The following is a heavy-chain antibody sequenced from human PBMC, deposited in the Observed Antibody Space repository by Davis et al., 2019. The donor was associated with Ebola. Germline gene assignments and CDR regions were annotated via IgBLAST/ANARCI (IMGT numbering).Heavy chain of an antibody. D-gene: IGHD5-24*01. CDR3: ARGVRWLQAYYFDY. Sequence: SETLSLTCFVSGGSVGSRDNSYWSWIRQSPGKGPEWIALIYYSGSTKYNPSLKSRVTISLDTSKNQFSLKLSSVTAADTAVYYCARGVRWLQAYYFDYWGQGTLVTVSS. J-gene: IGHJ4*02. CDR2: IYYSGST. V-gene: IGHV4-61*01. CDR1: GGSVGSRDNSY.